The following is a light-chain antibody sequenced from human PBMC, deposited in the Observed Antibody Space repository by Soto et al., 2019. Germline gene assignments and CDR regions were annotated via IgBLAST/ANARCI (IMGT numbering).Light chain of an antibody. J-gene: IGLJ1*01. CDR3: TSYTITSPYV. V-gene: IGLV2-14*02. Sequence: QSVRTQPASMSGSPGQSITISCTGTSSDIGRYNLVSWYQHHPGKAPKLIIYEATKRPSGVSYRFSGSKSGNTASLTISGLQAEDEADYYCTSYTITSPYVFGTGTKVT. CDR2: EAT. CDR1: SSDIGRYNL.